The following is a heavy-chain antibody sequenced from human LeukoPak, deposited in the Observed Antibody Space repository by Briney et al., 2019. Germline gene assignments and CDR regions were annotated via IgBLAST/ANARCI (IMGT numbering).Heavy chain of an antibody. CDR1: GGSFSGYY. D-gene: IGHD4-23*01. CDR2: INHSGST. Sequence: ASETLSLTCAVYGGSFSGYYWSWISQPPGKGREWIGEINHSGSTNYNPSLKSRVTISVDTSKNQFSLKLSSVTAADTAVYYCARHLWGVVTPYNWFDPWGQGTLVTVSS. CDR3: ARHLWGVVTPYNWFDP. V-gene: IGHV4-34*01. J-gene: IGHJ5*02.